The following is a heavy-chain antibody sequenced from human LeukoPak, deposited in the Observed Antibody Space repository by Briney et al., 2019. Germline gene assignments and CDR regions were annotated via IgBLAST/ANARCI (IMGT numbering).Heavy chain of an antibody. CDR1: GFTFDDYA. CDR2: ISWNSGSI. CDR3: ARDPHYYGSGSSYDY. V-gene: IGHV3-9*01. J-gene: IGHJ4*02. Sequence: GGSLRLSCAVSGFTFDDYAMHWVRQAPGKGLEWVSGISWNSGSIGYADSVKGRFTISRDNAKNSLYLQMNSLRAEDTAVYYCARDPHYYGSGSSYDYWGQGTLVTVSS. D-gene: IGHD3-10*01.